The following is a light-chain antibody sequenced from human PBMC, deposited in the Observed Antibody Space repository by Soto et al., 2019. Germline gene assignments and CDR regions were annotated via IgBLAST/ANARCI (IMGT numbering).Light chain of an antibody. V-gene: IGKV3-20*01. J-gene: IGKJ2*01. CDR2: GAS. CDR3: QQYGSSLYT. Sequence: EIVLKQSPGTLSLSPGERATLSCRASQSVSSSYLAWYQQKPGQAPRLLIYGASSMATGIPDRFSGSGSGTDFTLTISRLEPEDFAVYYCQQYGSSLYTFGQGTKLEIK. CDR1: QSVSSSY.